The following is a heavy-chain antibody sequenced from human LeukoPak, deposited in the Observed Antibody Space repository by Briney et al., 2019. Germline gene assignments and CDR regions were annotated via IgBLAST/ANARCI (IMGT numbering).Heavy chain of an antibody. J-gene: IGHJ4*02. Sequence: GGSLRLPCSASGFSFSDSYMSWFRLSPEKGLEWIAYITSSGTTTEYADSVKGRFTISRVNAKNSLYLQMNSLRSEDTAVYYCARDPDYGDPYWGQGTLVTVSS. CDR2: ITSSGTTT. V-gene: IGHV3-11*01. D-gene: IGHD4/OR15-4a*01. CDR3: ARDPDYGDPY. CDR1: GFSFSDSY.